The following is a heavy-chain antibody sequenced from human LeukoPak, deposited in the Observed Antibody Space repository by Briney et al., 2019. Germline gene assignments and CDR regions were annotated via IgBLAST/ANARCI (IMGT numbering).Heavy chain of an antibody. Sequence: GGSLRLSCAASGFTFSGYNMNWVRQPPGQGLEWVGRTDGGRTDYAAPVKGRFTISRDDSKNTVYLQMNSLKTEDAAVYYCTAGRVRDYWGQGTLVTVSS. CDR1: GFTFSGYN. V-gene: IGHV3-15*01. CDR3: TAGRVRDY. CDR2: TDGGRT. D-gene: IGHD3-9*01. J-gene: IGHJ4*02.